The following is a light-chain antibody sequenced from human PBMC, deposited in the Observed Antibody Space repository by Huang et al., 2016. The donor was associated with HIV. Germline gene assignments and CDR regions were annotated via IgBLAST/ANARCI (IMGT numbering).Light chain of an antibody. CDR1: QSISSSS. V-gene: IGKV3-20*01. Sequence: EIVLTQSPGTLSLSPGERATLSCRASQSISSSSLAWYLQKPGPAPTLLIHGASTRATDIPDRFSGSGSGTDFTLTSSRLEPEDFAVYYCHQYGSPPFTFGPGTKVDIK. CDR2: GAS. J-gene: IGKJ3*01. CDR3: HQYGSPPFT.